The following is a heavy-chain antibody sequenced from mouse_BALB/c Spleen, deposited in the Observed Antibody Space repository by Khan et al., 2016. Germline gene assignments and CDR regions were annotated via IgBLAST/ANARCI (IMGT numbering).Heavy chain of an antibody. D-gene: IGHD2-4*01. CDR2: INPNNGAT. J-gene: IGHJ2*01. Sequence: VQLQQSDPDLVKPGASVKISCKASGYSFTAYYMYWVKQSHGKSLEWIGRINPNNGATTFNQKFKGKAILTVDKSSTTAYMERRSLACKDSAVYYRARDDYVNWGQDTTLTVTA. V-gene: IGHV1-18*01. CDR3: ARDDYVN. CDR1: GYSFTAYY.